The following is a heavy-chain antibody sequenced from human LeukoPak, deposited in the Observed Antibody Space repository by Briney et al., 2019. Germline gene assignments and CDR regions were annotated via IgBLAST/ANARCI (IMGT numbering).Heavy chain of an antibody. J-gene: IGHJ6*02. CDR2: ISGSGGST. D-gene: IGHD3-10*01. CDR3: ANLRGYYGMDV. CDR1: GITLSNYG. V-gene: IGHV3-23*01. Sequence: QPGGSLRLSCAVSGITLSNYGMSWVRQAPGGGLEWVAAISGSGGSTYYADSVKGRFTISRDNSKNTLYLQMNSLRAEDTAVYYCANLRGYYGMDVWGQGTTVTVSS.